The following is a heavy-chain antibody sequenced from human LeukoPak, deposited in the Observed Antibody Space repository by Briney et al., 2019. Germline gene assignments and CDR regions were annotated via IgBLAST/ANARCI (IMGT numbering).Heavy chain of an antibody. CDR3: ARGLAARF. D-gene: IGHD6-6*01. J-gene: IGHJ4*02. CDR2: INHSGST. V-gene: IGHV4-34*01. Sequence: SETLSLTCAVYGGSFSGYYWSWIRQSPGKGLEWIGEINHSGSTNYNPSLKSRVTISVDTSKNQFSLKLSSVTAADTAVYYCARGLAARFWGQGTLVTVSS. CDR1: GGSFSGYY.